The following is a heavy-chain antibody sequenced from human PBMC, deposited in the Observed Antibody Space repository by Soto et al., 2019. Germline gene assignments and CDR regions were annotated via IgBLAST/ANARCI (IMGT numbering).Heavy chain of an antibody. CDR2: IKQDGSEK. CDR3: ARVSSYYDILTGYYPYYFDY. CDR1: GFTFSSYW. Sequence: GGSLRLSCAASGFTFSSYWMSWVRQAPGKGLEWVANIKQDGSEKYYVDSVKGRFTISRDNAKNSLYLQMNSLRAEDTAVYYWARVSSYYDILTGYYPYYFDYWGQGTLVTVSS. D-gene: IGHD3-9*01. V-gene: IGHV3-7*04. J-gene: IGHJ4*02.